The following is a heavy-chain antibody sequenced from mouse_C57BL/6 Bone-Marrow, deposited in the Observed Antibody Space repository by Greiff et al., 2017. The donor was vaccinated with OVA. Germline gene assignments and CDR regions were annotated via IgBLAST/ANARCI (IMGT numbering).Heavy chain of an antibody. CDR3: TRGQIYYDYGYAMDY. V-gene: IGHV1-5*01. D-gene: IGHD2-4*01. CDR2: IYPGNSDT. J-gene: IGHJ4*01. CDR1: GYTFTSYW. Sequence: EVQLQQSGTVLARPGASVKMSCKTSGYTFTSYWMHWVKQRPGQGLEWIGAIYPGNSDTSYNQKFKGKAKLTAVTSASTAYMELSSLTNEDSAVYYCTRGQIYYDYGYAMDYWGQGTSVTVSS.